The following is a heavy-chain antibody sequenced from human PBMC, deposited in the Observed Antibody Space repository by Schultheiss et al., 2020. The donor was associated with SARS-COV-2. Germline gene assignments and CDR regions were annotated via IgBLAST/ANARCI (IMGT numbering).Heavy chain of an antibody. CDR2: TYYRSKWYN. D-gene: IGHD1-26*01. CDR3: AREGALRVYYYGMDV. J-gene: IGHJ6*02. V-gene: IGHV6-1*01. Sequence: SQTLSLTCDISGDSVTSNSVAWSWIRQSPSRGLEWLGRTYYRSKWYNDYAVSVKSRITINPDTSKNQFSLQLNSVTPEDTAVYYCAREGALRVYYYGMDVWGQGTTVTVSS. CDR1: GDSVTSNSVA.